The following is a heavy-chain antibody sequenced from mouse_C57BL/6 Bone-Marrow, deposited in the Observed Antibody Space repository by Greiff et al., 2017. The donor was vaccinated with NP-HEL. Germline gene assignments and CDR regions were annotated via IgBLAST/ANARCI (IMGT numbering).Heavy chain of an antibody. J-gene: IGHJ3*01. CDR2: IYPGDGDT. V-gene: IGHV1-82*01. Sequence: QVQLQQSGPELVKPGASVKISCKASGYAFSSSWMNWVKQRPGKGLEWIGRIYPGDGDTNYNGKFKGKATLTADKSSSTAYMQLSSLTSEDSAVYCCARAGTETYWGQGTLVTVSA. D-gene: IGHD4-1*01. CDR1: GYAFSSSW. CDR3: ARAGTETY.